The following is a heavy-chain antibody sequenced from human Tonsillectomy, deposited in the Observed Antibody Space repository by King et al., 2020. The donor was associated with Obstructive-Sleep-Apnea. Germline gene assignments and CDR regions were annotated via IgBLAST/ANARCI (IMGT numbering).Heavy chain of an antibody. J-gene: IGHJ4*02. Sequence: EVQLVESGGGLVQPGGSLRLSCAASGFTFSSYGMHWVRQAPGKGLEFVSAISNDGGSTFYANSVKGRFTISRDNSKNTLYLQMGSLRAEDMAVYYCARARGSYSLDYWGQGTLVTVSS. V-gene: IGHV3-64*01. CDR2: ISNDGGST. CDR1: GFTFSSYG. CDR3: ARARGSYSLDY. D-gene: IGHD1-26*01.